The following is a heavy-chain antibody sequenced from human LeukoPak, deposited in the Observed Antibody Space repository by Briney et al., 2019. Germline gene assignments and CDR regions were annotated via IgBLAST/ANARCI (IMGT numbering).Heavy chain of an antibody. D-gene: IGHD3-22*01. CDR2: IDWDDDK. CDR3: ARIPRYYDSSGYYDY. Sequence: SGPALVKPTQTLTLTCTFSGFSLSTSGMCVSWIRQPPGKALEWLARIDWDDDKYYSTSLKTRLTISKDTSKNQVVLTMTNMDPVDTATYYCARIPRYYDSSGYYDYWGQGTLVTVSS. J-gene: IGHJ4*02. V-gene: IGHV2-70*11. CDR1: GFSLSTSGMC.